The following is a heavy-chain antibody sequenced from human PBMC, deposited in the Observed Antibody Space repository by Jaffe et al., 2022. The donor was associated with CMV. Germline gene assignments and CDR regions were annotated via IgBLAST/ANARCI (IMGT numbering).Heavy chain of an antibody. D-gene: IGHD5-18*01. CDR3: ARGWGYSYGYVHGDY. Sequence: QVQLQQWGAGLLKPSETLSLTCAVYGGSFSGYYWSWIRQPPGKGLEWIGEINHSGSTNYNPSLKSRVTISVDTSKNQFSLKLSSVTAADTAVYYCARGWGYSYGYVHGDYWGQGTLVTVSS. V-gene: IGHV4-34*01. CDR1: GGSFSGYY. CDR2: INHSGST. J-gene: IGHJ4*02.